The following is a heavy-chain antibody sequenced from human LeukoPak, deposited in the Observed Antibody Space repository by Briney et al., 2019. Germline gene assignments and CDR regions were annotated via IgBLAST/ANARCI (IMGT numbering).Heavy chain of an antibody. D-gene: IGHD5-18*01. CDR3: ARVRYSYGHKVYGVDV. J-gene: IGHJ6*02. V-gene: IGHV4-34*01. Sequence: PSETLSLTCAVYACTFNYYYWSWLPQPPGKGLKWIVDINHSGTTNYSPSLRSRVTISVDTSNNQFSLKLTSVTAADSAVYYCARVRYSYGHKVYGVDVWGQGTTVTVSS. CDR1: ACTFNYYY. CDR2: INHSGTT.